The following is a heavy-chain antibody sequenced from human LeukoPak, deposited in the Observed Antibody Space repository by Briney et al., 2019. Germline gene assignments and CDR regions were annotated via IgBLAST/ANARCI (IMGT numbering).Heavy chain of an antibody. CDR2: IWSDGSIK. V-gene: IGHV3-33*08. Sequence: GGSLRLSCAASGFTFSSYGMHWVRQAPGKGLEWVAVIWSDGSIKYYADSVKGRFTISRDNSKNTLYLQMNSLRAEDTAVYYCVRGAYADYPPGRWGQGTLVTVSS. CDR1: GFTFSSYG. D-gene: IGHD4-17*01. CDR3: VRGAYADYPPGR. J-gene: IGHJ4*02.